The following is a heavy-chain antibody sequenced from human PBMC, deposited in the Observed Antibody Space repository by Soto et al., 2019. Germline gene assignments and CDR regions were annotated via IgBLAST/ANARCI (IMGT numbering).Heavy chain of an antibody. J-gene: IGHJ4*02. V-gene: IGHV4-34*01. D-gene: IGHD6-13*01. CDR2: INYSGST. CDR1: GGSFSGHY. CDR3: ARRARYSSSWYYDY. Sequence: QVQLQQWGAGLLKPSETLSLTCAVYGGSFSGHYWSWIRQPPGKGLEWVGEINYSGSTNYNPYLKSRVTISADTSKNQFSLKVNSVTAADTAVYYCARRARYSSSWYYDYWGQGTLVTVSS.